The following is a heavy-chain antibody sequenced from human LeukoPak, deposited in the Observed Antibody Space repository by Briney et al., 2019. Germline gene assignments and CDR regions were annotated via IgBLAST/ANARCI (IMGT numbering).Heavy chain of an antibody. CDR2: INAGNGNT. V-gene: IGHV1-3*03. Sequence: GASVKVSCKASGYTFTSYAMHWVRQAPGQRLEWMGWINAGNGNTKYSQEFQGRVTITRDTSASTAYMELSSLRSEDMAVYYCARGTYHYDSSGYPGDFDYWGQGTLVTVSS. CDR1: GYTFTSYA. CDR3: ARGTYHYDSSGYPGDFDY. D-gene: IGHD3-22*01. J-gene: IGHJ4*02.